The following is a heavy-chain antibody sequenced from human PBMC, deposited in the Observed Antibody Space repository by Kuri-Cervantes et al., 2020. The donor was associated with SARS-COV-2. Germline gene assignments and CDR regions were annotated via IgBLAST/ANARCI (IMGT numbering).Heavy chain of an antibody. CDR2: ISSSSSTI. CDR3: ARTYYDILTGYRPFDY. V-gene: IGHV3-48*02. CDR1: GFTFSSYS. D-gene: IGHD3-9*01. Sequence: GESLKISCAASGFTFSSYSMNWVRQAPGKGLEWVSYISSSSSTIYYADSVKGRFTISRDNAKNSLYLQMNSLRDEDTAVYYCARTYYDILTGYRPFDYWGQGTLVTVSS. J-gene: IGHJ4*02.